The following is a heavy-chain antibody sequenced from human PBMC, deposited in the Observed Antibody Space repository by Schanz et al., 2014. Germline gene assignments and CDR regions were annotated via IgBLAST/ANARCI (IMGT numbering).Heavy chain of an antibody. CDR2: ISSSGTTI. CDR1: GFTVSSNH. D-gene: IGHD3-9*01. Sequence: EVQLVESGGGFVQPGGSLRLSCAVSGFTVSSNHMNWVRQAPGKGLEWVSYISSSGTTIYYADSVKGRFTISRDNAKNSLFLQMNSLRAEDTAVYYCARDSRPNYDFLTAYYSIDYWGQGTLVTVSS. J-gene: IGHJ4*02. V-gene: IGHV3-48*01. CDR3: ARDSRPNYDFLTAYYSIDY.